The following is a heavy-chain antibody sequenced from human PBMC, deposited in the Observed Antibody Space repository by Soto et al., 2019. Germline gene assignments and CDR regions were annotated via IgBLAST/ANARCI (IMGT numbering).Heavy chain of an antibody. CDR2: FDPEDGET. CDR3: ATAIRITIFGVNSILDV. D-gene: IGHD3-3*01. CDR1: GYTLTELS. V-gene: IGHV1-24*01. Sequence: GASVKVSCKVSGYTLTELSMHWVRQAPGKGLEWMGGFDPEDGETIYAQKFQGRVTMTEDTSTDTAYMELSSLRSEDTAVYYCATAIRITIFGVNSILDVWGKGTTVTVSS. J-gene: IGHJ6*04.